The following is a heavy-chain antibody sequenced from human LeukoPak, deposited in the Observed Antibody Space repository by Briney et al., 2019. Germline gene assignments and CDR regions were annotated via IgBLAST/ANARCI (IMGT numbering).Heavy chain of an antibody. V-gene: IGHV1-18*01. CDR1: GYTFTNYG. Sequence: ASVKVSCKASGYTFTNYGINWVRQAPGQGLEWMGWISANTGKTLFSQKVQGRVTMTTDTSTATAYMELRSLTSDDTAVYYCARGDYEYVWASCHWYYFDYWGQGTLVTVSS. D-gene: IGHD3-16*01. CDR2: ISANTGKT. J-gene: IGHJ4*02. CDR3: ARGDYEYVWASCHWYYFDY.